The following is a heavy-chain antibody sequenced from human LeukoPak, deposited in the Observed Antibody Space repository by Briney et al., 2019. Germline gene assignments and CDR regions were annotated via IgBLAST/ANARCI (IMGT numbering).Heavy chain of an antibody. D-gene: IGHD4-17*01. J-gene: IGHJ3*02. CDR3: ARHQVDYGDYVNAFEI. Sequence: SETLSLTCTVSGGSISSYYWSWIRQPPGKGLEWIGYIYYSGSTNYNPSLKSRVTISVDTSKNQFSLKLSSVTAADTAVYYCARHQVDYGDYVNAFEIWGQGTMVTVSS. CDR2: IYYSGST. V-gene: IGHV4-59*08. CDR1: GGSISSYY.